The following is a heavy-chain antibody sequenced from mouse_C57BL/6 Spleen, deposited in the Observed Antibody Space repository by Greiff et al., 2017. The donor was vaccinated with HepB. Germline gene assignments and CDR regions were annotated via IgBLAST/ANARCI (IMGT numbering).Heavy chain of an antibody. CDR1: GFTFSDYY. V-gene: IGHV5-16*01. J-gene: IGHJ1*03. Sequence: EVKLMESEGGLVQPGSSMKLSCTASGFTFSDYYMAWVRQVPEKGLEWVANINYDGSSTYYLDSLKSRFIISRDNAKNILYLQMSSLKSEDTATYYCARYDYDGYWYFDVWGTGTTVTVSS. CDR2: INYDGSST. D-gene: IGHD2-4*01. CDR3: ARYDYDGYWYFDV.